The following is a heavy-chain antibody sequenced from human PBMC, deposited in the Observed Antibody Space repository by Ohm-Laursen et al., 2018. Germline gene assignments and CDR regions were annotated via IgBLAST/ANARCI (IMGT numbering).Heavy chain of an antibody. CDR3: ARRTLSAGVADS. J-gene: IGHJ4*02. CDR1: GFTFSSHA. D-gene: IGHD2/OR15-2a*01. V-gene: IGHV3-23*01. Sequence: SLRLSCSASGFTFSSHAMTWVRQAPGKGLECISFISGSGVIYYADSVKGRFTISRDNSKNTVSLQMNSLRAEDMAIYYCARRTLSAGVADSWGQGTLVTVSS. CDR2: ISGSGVI.